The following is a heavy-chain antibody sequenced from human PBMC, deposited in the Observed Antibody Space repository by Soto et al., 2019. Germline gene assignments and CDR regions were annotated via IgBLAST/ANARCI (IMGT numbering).Heavy chain of an antibody. J-gene: IGHJ4*02. CDR1: GFTFSTYG. V-gene: IGHV3-30*18. Sequence: QVQLVESGGGVVQPGRSLRLSCAASGFTFSTYGMHWVRQAPVRGLEWVTFISYDGSNKYYADSVKGRFTISRDNSKNTLYLQMNSLRPEDTAIYYCAKEGGSYSWGQGTLVTVSS. CDR2: ISYDGSNK. D-gene: IGHD1-26*01. CDR3: AKEGGSYS.